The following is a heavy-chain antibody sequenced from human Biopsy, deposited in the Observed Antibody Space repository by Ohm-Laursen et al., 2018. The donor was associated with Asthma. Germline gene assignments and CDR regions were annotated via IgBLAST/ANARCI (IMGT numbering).Heavy chain of an antibody. CDR2: IFLNDEK. CDR3: ARVVNYDFRSGYWFDP. J-gene: IGHJ5*02. V-gene: IGHV2-26*01. Sequence: TQTLTLTCTVSGFSLRNARMGVTWIRQPLGKALEWLAHIFLNDEKSYSTSLKSRITISKDTAKSQVVLTMSNMDPVDTATYYCARVVNYDFRSGYWFDPWGQGTLVTVSS. CDR1: GFSLRNARMG. D-gene: IGHD3-3*01.